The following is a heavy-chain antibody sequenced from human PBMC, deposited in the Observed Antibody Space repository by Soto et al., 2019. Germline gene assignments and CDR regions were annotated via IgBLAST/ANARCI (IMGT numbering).Heavy chain of an antibody. J-gene: IGHJ5*02. CDR2: IYHSGST. Sequence: PSETLSLTCAVSGYSISSGYYWGWIRQPPGKGLEWIGSIYHSGSTYYNPSLKSRVTISVDTSKNQFSLKLSSVTAADTAVYYCARETVVEVAATRRFDPWGQGTLVTSPQ. V-gene: IGHV4-38-2*02. CDR1: GYSISSGYY. D-gene: IGHD2-15*01. CDR3: ARETVVEVAATRRFDP.